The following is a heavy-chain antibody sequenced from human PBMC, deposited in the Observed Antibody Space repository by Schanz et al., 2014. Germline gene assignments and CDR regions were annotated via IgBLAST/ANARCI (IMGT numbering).Heavy chain of an antibody. CDR2: ISGDGTTT. CDR1: GFTFSVYW. D-gene: IGHD1-26*01. J-gene: IGHJ6*02. Sequence: EVQLVESGGGLVQPGGSLRLSCAASGFTFSVYWMHWVRQPPGKGLVSVSRISGDGTTTSYADSVKGRFTISRDNSKNSLYLQMNRLRTEDTALYYCAKDSRGSSFDMDVWGQGTTVTVSS. CDR3: AKDSRGSSFDMDV. V-gene: IGHV3-74*01.